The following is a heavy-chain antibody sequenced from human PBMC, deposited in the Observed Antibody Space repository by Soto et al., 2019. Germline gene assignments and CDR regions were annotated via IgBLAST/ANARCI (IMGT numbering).Heavy chain of an antibody. D-gene: IGHD6-19*01. CDR3: ARGRYSSGWYFTPSYYYGMDV. CDR2: MNPNSGNT. Sequence: GASVKVSCKASGYTFTSYDINWVRQATGQGLEWMGWMNPNSGNTGYAQKFQGRVTMTRNTSISTAYMELSSLRSEDTAVYYCARGRYSSGWYFTPSYYYGMDVWGQGTTVT. J-gene: IGHJ6*02. V-gene: IGHV1-8*01. CDR1: GYTFTSYD.